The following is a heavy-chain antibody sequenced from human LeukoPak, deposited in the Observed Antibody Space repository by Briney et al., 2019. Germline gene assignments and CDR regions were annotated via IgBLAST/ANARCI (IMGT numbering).Heavy chain of an antibody. CDR3: ARATVTSYTWFDP. Sequence: SETLSLTCTVSSGSISSSSYYWGWIRQPPGKGPEWIGSIYYSGNTYYNPSLKSRVTISVDTSKNQFSLKLSSATAVDTAVYYCARATVTSYTWFDPWGQGTLVTVSS. CDR2: IYYSGNT. J-gene: IGHJ5*02. V-gene: IGHV4-39*01. D-gene: IGHD4-17*01. CDR1: SGSISSSSYY.